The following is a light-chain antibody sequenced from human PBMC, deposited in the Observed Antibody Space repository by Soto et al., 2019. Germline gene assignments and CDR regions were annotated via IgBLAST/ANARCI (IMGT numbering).Light chain of an antibody. Sequence: QSALTQPASVSGSPGQSITISCTGTSSDVGGYKYVSWYQQHPGKAPKLMIYEVSNRPSGVSNRFSGSKSGNTASLTISGLQADDEADYYCSTHTTSGALQVFGTGTKLTVL. CDR1: SSDVGGYKY. CDR3: STHTTSGALQV. V-gene: IGLV2-14*01. J-gene: IGLJ1*01. CDR2: EVS.